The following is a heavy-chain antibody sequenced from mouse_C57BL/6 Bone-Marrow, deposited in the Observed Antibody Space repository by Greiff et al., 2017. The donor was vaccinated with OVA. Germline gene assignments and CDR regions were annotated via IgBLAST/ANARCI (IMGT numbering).Heavy chain of an antibody. CDR1: GYTFTSYW. CDR3: ARGGDYDRLFDY. Sequence: QVQLQQSGAELVKPGASVKMSCKASGYTFTSYWITWVKQRPGQGLEWIGDIYPGSGSTNYNEKFKSKATLTVDTSSSTAYMQLSSLTSEDSAVYYCARGGDYDRLFDYWGQGTTLTVSS. V-gene: IGHV1-55*01. CDR2: IYPGSGST. D-gene: IGHD2-4*01. J-gene: IGHJ2*01.